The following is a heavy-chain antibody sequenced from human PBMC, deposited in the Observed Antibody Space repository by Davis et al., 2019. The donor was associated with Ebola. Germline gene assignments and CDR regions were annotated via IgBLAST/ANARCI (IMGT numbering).Heavy chain of an antibody. V-gene: IGHV4-59*08. CDR2: IYYSGST. CDR3: ARTMRAATLEANWFDP. CDR1: GGSISSYY. J-gene: IGHJ5*02. D-gene: IGHD2-15*01. Sequence: SETLSLTCTVSGGSISSYYWSWIRQPPGKGLEWIGYIYYSGSTNYNPSLKSRVTISVDTSKNQFSLKLSSVTAADTAVYYCARTMRAATLEANWFDPWGQGTLVTVSS.